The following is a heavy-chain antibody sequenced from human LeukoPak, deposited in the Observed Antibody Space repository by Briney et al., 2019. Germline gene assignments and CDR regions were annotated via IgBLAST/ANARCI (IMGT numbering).Heavy chain of an antibody. V-gene: IGHV4-59*01. J-gene: IGHJ4*02. D-gene: IGHD6-19*01. CDR1: GGSISSYY. Sequence: SETLSLTCTVSGGSISSYYWSWIRQPPGKGLEWIGYIYYSGSTNYNPSLKSRVTISVDTSKNQFSLKLSSMTAADTAVYYCAREGSSGRLDYWGQGTLVTVSS. CDR2: IYYSGST. CDR3: AREGSSGRLDY.